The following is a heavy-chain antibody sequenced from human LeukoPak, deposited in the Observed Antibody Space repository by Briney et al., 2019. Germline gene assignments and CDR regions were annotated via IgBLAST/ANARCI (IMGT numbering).Heavy chain of an antibody. CDR1: GGTFSSYA. D-gene: IGHD3-10*01. CDR2: IIPIFGTA. CDR3: GRSMVGGVQSQDVFVV. V-gene: IGHV1-69*06. J-gene: IGHJ3*01. Sequence: SVKVSCKASGGTFSSYAISWVRQAPGQGLEGMGGIIPIFGTANYAQKFQGRVTITADKSTSTARLELSSLRSEEQAVYYCGRSMVGGVQSQDVFVVWGQGTMVTVSS.